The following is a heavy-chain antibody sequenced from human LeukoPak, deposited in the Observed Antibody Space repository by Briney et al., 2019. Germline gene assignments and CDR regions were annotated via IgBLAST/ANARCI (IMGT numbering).Heavy chain of an antibody. D-gene: IGHD6-13*01. J-gene: IGHJ4*02. CDR1: GFTFSSYS. CDR2: ISSSSSYI. CDR3: AARSSSWYTRYFLSEY. V-gene: IGHV3-21*01. Sequence: GGSLRLSCAASGFTFSSYSMNWVRQAPGKGLEWVSSISSSSSYIYYADSVKGRFTISRDNAKNSLYLQMNSLRAEGTAVYYCAARSSSWYTRYFLSEYWGQGTLVTVSS.